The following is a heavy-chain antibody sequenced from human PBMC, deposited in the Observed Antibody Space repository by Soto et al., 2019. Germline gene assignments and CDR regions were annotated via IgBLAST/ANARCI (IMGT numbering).Heavy chain of an antibody. CDR1: GGSISGINW. CDR3: ARFGGGMDV. CDR2: IYHSGST. Sequence: QVQLQESGPGLVKPSGTLSLTCAVSGGSISGINWWYWVRQPPGKGLEWIGEIYHSGSTNYNPSLKCRLSIAGDKSKNQFSLKLSSVTAADSAVYYCARFGGGMDVWGQGTTVTVSS. V-gene: IGHV4-4*02. D-gene: IGHD3-10*01. J-gene: IGHJ6*02.